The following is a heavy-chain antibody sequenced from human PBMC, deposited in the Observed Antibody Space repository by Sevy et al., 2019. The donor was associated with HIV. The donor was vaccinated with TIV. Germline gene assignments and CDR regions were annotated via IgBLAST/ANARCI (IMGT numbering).Heavy chain of an antibody. Sequence: GGSLRLSCAVSGFTFRSYWMSWVRQAPGKGLEWVAHIKVDGSEKYDVDSVKGRFTISSDNAKNSLFLQMNSLRVEDTAVYYCARDCSSTSCLWGLDVWGQGTAVTVSS. CDR3: ARDCSSTSCLWGLDV. CDR2: IKVDGSEK. CDR1: GFTFRSYW. V-gene: IGHV3-7*03. J-gene: IGHJ6*02. D-gene: IGHD2-2*01.